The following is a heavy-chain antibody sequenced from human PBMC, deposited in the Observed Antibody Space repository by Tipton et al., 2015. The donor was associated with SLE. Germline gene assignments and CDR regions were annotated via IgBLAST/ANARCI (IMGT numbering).Heavy chain of an antibody. CDR3: ARRETGDNSGDAFDI. CDR1: GYIFTSYW. V-gene: IGHV5-10-1*01. Sequence: QSGAEVKKPGESLKISCKGSGYIFTSYWINWVRQMPGKGLEWMGRIDPSDSYTNYSPSFQGHVTFSADQSISTAYLQWSSLKASDTAMYYCARRETGDNSGDAFDIWGKGTMVTVSS. D-gene: IGHD4-23*01. CDR2: IDPSDSYT. J-gene: IGHJ3*02.